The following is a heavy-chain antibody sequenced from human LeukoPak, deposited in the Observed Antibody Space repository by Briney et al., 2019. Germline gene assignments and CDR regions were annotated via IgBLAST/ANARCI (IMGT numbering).Heavy chain of an antibody. V-gene: IGHV4-38-2*01. CDR3: ARHDCSGGSCYHIDY. CDR1: GYSISSGYY. CDR2: IYHSGST. D-gene: IGHD2-15*01. Sequence: PSETLALTCAVSGYSISSGYYWGWIRQPPGKGLEGIGSIYHSGSTYYNPSLKSRVTIPVDTSKNQFSLKLSSVTAADTAVYYCARHDCSGGSCYHIDYWGQGTLVTVSS. J-gene: IGHJ4*02.